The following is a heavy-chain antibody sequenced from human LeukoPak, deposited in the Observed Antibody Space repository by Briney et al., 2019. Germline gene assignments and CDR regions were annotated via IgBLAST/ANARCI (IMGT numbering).Heavy chain of an antibody. J-gene: IGHJ3*01. Sequence: GGSLRLSCAASGFTFSSYSMNWVRQAPGKGLEWVSSISSSSSYIYYADSVKGRFTISRDNAKNSLYLQMNSLRAEDTAVYYCASDLGGSSGWRYWGQGTMVTVSS. V-gene: IGHV3-21*01. D-gene: IGHD6-19*01. CDR1: GFTFSSYS. CDR2: ISSSSSYI. CDR3: ASDLGGSSGWRY.